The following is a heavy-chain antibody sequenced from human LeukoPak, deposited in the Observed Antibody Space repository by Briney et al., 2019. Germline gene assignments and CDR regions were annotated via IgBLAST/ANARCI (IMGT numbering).Heavy chain of an antibody. CDR3: AREGGWLEIDAFDI. J-gene: IGHJ3*02. D-gene: IGHD6-19*01. CDR2: ISSSSSTI. Sequence: GGSLRLSCAASGFTFSSYSMNWVRQAPGKGLEWVSYISSSSSTIYYADSVKGRFTISRDNAKNSLYLQMNSLRAEDTAVYYCAREGGWLEIDAFDIWGQGTMVTVSS. CDR1: GFTFSSYS. V-gene: IGHV3-48*01.